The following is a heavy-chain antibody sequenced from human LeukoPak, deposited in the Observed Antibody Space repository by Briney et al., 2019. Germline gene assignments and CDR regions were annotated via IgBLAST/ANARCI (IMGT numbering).Heavy chain of an antibody. CDR2: ISYDGSNK. Sequence: GGSLRLSCAASGFTFSSYAMHWVRQAPGKGLEWVAVISYDGSNKYYADSVKGRFTISRDNPKNTLYLQMNSLRAEDTAVYYCAREYCSSTSCLYYYYYGMDVWGQGTTVTVSS. V-gene: IGHV3-30-3*01. CDR1: GFTFSSYA. D-gene: IGHD2-2*01. CDR3: AREYCSSTSCLYYYYYGMDV. J-gene: IGHJ6*02.